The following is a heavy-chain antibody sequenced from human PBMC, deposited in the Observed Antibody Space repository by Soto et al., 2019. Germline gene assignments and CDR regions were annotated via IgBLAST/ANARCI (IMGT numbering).Heavy chain of an antibody. Sequence: QVQLQESGPGLVKPSETLSLTCSVSNGSISGFYWTWIRQPPGKILEWIGYIHYSGRTDYNPSLTSPATMSVDTSKNQFSLNLKSITAANTAVYYCVRVGVGIGNHFDSWGRGTLVTVSS. V-gene: IGHV4-59*12. D-gene: IGHD1-26*01. CDR1: NGSISGFY. J-gene: IGHJ4*02. CDR3: VRVGVGIGNHFDS. CDR2: IHYSGRT.